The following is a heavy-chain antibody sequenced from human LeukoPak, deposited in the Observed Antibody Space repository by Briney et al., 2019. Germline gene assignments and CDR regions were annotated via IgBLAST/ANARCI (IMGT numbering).Heavy chain of an antibody. J-gene: IGHJ5*02. V-gene: IGHV3-53*01. CDR3: ARGSASGWPLDR. D-gene: IGHD6-19*01. Sequence: RGSLRLSCAASGGIVSRNFRSWVCQTPGKGLQWVAIMYAAGTTDYSDSVRLRFNISRDSSNNTLSLQINSLRAEDTAVYYCARGSASGWPLDRWGQGALVTV. CDR1: GGIVSRNF. CDR2: MYAAGTT.